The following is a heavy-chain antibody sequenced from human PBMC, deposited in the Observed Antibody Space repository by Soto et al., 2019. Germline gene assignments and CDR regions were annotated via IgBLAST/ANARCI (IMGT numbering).Heavy chain of an antibody. Sequence: SGPTLVNPTETLTLTCTFSGFSLTSPGMCVSWIRQSPGKALEWLALIERDDDDKYYSTSLKTRLTISKDTRRNQVVLTMANMEPADTATYYCARSIRGPRRFNGMDVWGQGTTVTVSS. CDR2: IERDDDDK. CDR3: ARSIRGPRRFNGMDV. V-gene: IGHV2-70*13. J-gene: IGHJ6*02. D-gene: IGHD1-20*01. CDR1: GFSLTSPGMC.